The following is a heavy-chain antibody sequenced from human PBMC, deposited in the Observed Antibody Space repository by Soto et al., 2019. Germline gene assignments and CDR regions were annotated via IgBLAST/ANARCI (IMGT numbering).Heavy chain of an antibody. V-gene: IGHV3-23*01. J-gene: IGHJ4*02. CDR2: ISASGTGT. D-gene: IGHD3-16*01. CDR3: ASNTRYDPPDY. Sequence: EVQLLESGGGLVQPGGSLRLSCVGSGFTFSTYAMSWVRQAPGKGLEWVSGISASGTGTFYADSVRGRVTVSRDNSKNTLFLQMNSLRAEDTAVYYCASNTRYDPPDYWGQGTLVTVSS. CDR1: GFTFSTYA.